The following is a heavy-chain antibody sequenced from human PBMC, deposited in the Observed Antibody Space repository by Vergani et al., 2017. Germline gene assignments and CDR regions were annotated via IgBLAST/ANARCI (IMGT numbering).Heavy chain of an antibody. CDR3: AREXRSNTSPFVGD. J-gene: IGHJ4*02. D-gene: IGHD2/OR15-2a*01. V-gene: IGHV3-23*01. CDR1: GFTFSNSA. Sequence: EVHLLESGGGQVEAGGSLRLSCVASGFTFSNSAMSWVRQTSGKGLEWVSAISGHGGRTYYADSVKGRFTISRDNSKNTVYLQMNSLKAEDRATYYCAREXRSNTSPFVGDWGQGTLVTV. CDR2: ISGHGGRT.